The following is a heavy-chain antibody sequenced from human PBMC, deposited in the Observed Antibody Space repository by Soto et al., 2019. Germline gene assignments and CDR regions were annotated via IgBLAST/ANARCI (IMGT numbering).Heavy chain of an antibody. CDR2: ISAYNGNT. Sequence: ASVKVSCKASGYTFTSYGISWVRQAPGQGLEWMGWISAYNGNTNYAQKLQGRVTMTTDTSTSTAYMELRSLRSDDTAVYYCASSVYSSSWHYYGMDVWGQGTTVIVSS. CDR3: ASSVYSSSWHYYGMDV. CDR1: GYTFTSYG. V-gene: IGHV1-18*01. D-gene: IGHD6-13*01. J-gene: IGHJ6*02.